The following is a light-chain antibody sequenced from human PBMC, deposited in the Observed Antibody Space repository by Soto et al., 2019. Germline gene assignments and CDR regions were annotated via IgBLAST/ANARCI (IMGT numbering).Light chain of an antibody. CDR2: DAS. CDR1: QRISEW. CDR3: HQYNNYPWT. Sequence: DIQITQSPSTLSASVGDRVTITCRASQRISEWLAWYQQKPGKAPKLLIYDASSLQTGVPSRFSGSGSGTEFTLTISSLQPDDFATYYCHQYNNYPWTFGQGTKVEIK. V-gene: IGKV1-5*01. J-gene: IGKJ1*01.